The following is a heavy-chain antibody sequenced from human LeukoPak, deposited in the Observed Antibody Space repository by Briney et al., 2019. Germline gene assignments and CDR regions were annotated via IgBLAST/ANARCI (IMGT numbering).Heavy chain of an antibody. CDR2: ISGSGGST. Sequence: GGSLRLSCAASGFTFSSYAMSWVRQAPGKGLEWVSAISGSGGSTYYADSVKGRFTISRDSSKNTLYLQMNSLRAEDTAVYYCAKACSTSCHGLALDYGGQGTLVTVSS. D-gene: IGHD2-2*01. CDR1: GFTFSSYA. J-gene: IGHJ4*02. V-gene: IGHV3-23*01. CDR3: AKACSTSCHGLALDY.